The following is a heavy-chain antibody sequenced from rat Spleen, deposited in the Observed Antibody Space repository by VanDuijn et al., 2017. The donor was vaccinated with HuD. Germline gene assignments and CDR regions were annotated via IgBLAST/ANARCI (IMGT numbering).Heavy chain of an antibody. CDR2: ISSGGGGI. V-gene: IGHV5-31*01. CDR1: GFTFNNYW. J-gene: IGHJ3*01. Sequence: EVQLVESGGGLVQPGRSLKLSCVASGFTFNNYWMTWIRQAPGKGLEWVASISSGGGGIYYLDSAKGRFTISRDNAKNTLFLQMDSLRSEDTATYYCARMNSYVVIYYGGQGTLVTVSS. D-gene: IGHD1-12*01. CDR3: ARMNSYVVIYY.